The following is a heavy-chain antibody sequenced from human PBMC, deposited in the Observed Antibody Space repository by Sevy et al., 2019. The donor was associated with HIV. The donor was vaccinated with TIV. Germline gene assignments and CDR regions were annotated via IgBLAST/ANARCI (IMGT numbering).Heavy chain of an antibody. CDR1: GYTFTGYY. D-gene: IGHD6-13*01. CDR2: INPNSGGT. V-gene: IGHV1-2*02. CDR3: ARGGWDSSSWYYFDY. J-gene: IGHJ4*02. Sequence: GPVKVSCKASGYTFTGYYMHWVRQAPGQGLEWMGWINPNSGGTNYAQKFQGRVTMTRDTSISTAYMELSRLRSDDTAVYYCARGGWDSSSWYYFDYWGQGTLVTVSS.